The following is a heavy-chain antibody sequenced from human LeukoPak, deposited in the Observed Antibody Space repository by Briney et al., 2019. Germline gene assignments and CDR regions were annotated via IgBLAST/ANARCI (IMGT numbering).Heavy chain of an antibody. V-gene: IGHV1-69*05. CDR3: ASGETTVTTSNDWYFDL. CDR2: IIPIFGTA. CDR1: GGTFSSYA. D-gene: IGHD4-17*01. Sequence: SVKVSCKASGGTFSSYAISWVRQAPGQGLEWMGGIIPIFGTANYAQKFQGRVTITTDESTSTAYMELSSLRSEDTAVYYCASGETTVTTSNDWYFDLWGRGTLVTVSS. J-gene: IGHJ2*01.